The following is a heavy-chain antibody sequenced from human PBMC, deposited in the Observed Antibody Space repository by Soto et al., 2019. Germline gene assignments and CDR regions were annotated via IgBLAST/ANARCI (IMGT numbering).Heavy chain of an antibody. Sequence: QVQLQESGPGLVKPSQTLSLTCAVSGASISRGDYYWSWIRQHPGQGLEWIGYIYYNGRAYYNPSLNSRVTMSSDTSKNQFSLKLSSVTAADTAVYYCARRGAGSGSFDYWGQGALVTVSS. CDR1: GASISRGDYY. J-gene: IGHJ4*02. CDR3: ARRGAGSGSFDY. CDR2: IYYNGRA. V-gene: IGHV4-31*11. D-gene: IGHD3-10*01.